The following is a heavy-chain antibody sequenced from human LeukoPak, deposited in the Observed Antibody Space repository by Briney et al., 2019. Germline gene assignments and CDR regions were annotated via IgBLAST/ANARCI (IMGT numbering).Heavy chain of an antibody. J-gene: IGHJ4*02. V-gene: IGHV4-59*08. CDR2: IYYSGST. CDR3: ARHLYSGYDSEYYFDY. CDR1: GGSISSYY. Sequence: SETLSLTCTVSGGSISSYYWSWIRQPPGKGLEWIGYIYYSGSTNYNPSLKSRVTISVDTSKNQFSLKLSSVTAADTAVYYCARHLYSGYDSEYYFDYWGQGTLVTVSS. D-gene: IGHD5-12*01.